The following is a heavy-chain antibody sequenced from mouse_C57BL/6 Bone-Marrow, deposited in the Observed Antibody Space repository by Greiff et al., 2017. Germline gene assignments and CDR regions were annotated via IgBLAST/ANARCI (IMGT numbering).Heavy chain of an antibody. CDR3: ARRVGTGIYYGNYDAMDY. CDR2: ISSGGSYT. J-gene: IGHJ4*01. V-gene: IGHV5-6*02. CDR1: GFTLSSYG. D-gene: IGHD2-1*01. Sequence: EVKLVESGGDLVKPGGSLKLSCAASGFTLSSYGMSWVRQTPDKRLEWVATISSGGSYTYYPDSVKGRFTISRDNAKNTLYLQMSSLKSEDTAMYYGARRVGTGIYYGNYDAMDYWGQGTSVTVSS.